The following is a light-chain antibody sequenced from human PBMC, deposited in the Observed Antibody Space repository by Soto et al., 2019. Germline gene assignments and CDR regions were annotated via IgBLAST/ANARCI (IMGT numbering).Light chain of an antibody. CDR3: QQYGSSRT. J-gene: IGKJ1*01. Sequence: EIVLTQSPGTLSLSAGERATLSCRASQSVSSSYSAWYQQKPGQAPRLLIYGASSRATGIPDRFSGSGSGTDFTLTISRLEPEDFAVYYCQQYGSSRTFGQGTKVEIK. CDR2: GAS. V-gene: IGKV3-20*01. CDR1: QSVSSSY.